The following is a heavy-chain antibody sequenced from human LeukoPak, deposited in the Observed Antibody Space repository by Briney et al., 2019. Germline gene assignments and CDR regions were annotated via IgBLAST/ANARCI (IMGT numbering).Heavy chain of an antibody. CDR1: XY. CDR3: ARLFDY. J-gene: IGHJ4*02. CDR2: INHSGST. Sequence: XYXXWXRXXPGKGLEWIWEINHSGSTNYNPSLKSRVTISVDTSKNQFSLKLSSVTAADTAVYYCARLFDYWGQGTLVTVSS. V-gene: IGHV4-34*01.